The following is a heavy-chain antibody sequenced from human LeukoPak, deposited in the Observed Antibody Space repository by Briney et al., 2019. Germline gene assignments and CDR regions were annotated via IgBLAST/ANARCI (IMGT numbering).Heavy chain of an antibody. J-gene: IGHJ5*01. CDR2: FDPGDGET. CDR1: GYSLTELS. Sequence: GASVKVSCKVSGYSLTELSMHWVRQAPGKGLEWMGGFDPGDGETISAQRFQDRITMTDDTSPDTAYMELSSLGSEDTAIYYCATTTFGGVIFHSWGQGTLVTVSS. CDR3: ATTTFGGVIFHS. V-gene: IGHV1-24*01. D-gene: IGHD3-16*01.